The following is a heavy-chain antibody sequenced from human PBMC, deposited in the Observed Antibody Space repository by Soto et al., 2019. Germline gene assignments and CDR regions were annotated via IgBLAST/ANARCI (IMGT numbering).Heavy chain of an antibody. CDR1: GVSFSGYY. CDR3: ARGGRGDI. V-gene: IGHV4-34*01. CDR2: INHSGST. J-gene: IGHJ3*02. Sequence: PXERLSRTCAVYGVSFSGYYWSWIRQPPGKGLEWIGEINHSGSTNYNPSLKSRVTISVDTSKNQFSLKLSSVTAADTAVYYCARGGRGDIWGQGTMVTV. D-gene: IGHD2-15*01.